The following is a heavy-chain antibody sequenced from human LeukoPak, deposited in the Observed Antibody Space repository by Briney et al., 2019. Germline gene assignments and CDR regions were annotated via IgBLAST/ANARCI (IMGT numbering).Heavy chain of an antibody. CDR2: LGPSDSYT. V-gene: IGHV5-10-1*01. J-gene: IGHJ5*02. CDR3: ATSSSWYGNWFDP. D-gene: IGHD6-13*01. CDR1: GYSFTSYW. Sequence: GESLKISCKGSGYSFTSYWISWVRQMPGKRLERMGRLGPSDSYTNYSPSFQGHVTISADKSISTAYLQWSSLKASDTAMYYCATSSSWYGNWFDPWGQGTLVTVSS.